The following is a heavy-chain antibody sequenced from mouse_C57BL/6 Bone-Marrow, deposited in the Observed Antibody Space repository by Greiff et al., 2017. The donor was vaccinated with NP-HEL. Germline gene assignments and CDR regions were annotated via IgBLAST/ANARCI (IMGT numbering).Heavy chain of an antibody. Sequence: VQGVESGPELVKPGASVKISCKASGYTFTDYYINWVKQRPGQGLEWIGWIFPGSGSTYYNEKFKGKATLTVDKYSSTAYMLLSSLTSEDSSVYFCARKLRLRGFAYWGQGTLVTVSA. CDR3: ARKLRLRGFAY. CDR2: IFPGSGST. J-gene: IGHJ3*01. D-gene: IGHD3-2*02. CDR1: GYTFTDYY. V-gene: IGHV1-75*01.